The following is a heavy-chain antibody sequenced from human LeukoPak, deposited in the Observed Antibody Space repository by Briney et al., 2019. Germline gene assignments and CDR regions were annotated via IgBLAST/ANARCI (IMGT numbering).Heavy chain of an antibody. V-gene: IGHV3-30*18. CDR1: GFTFSSYG. Sequence: PGGSLSLSCAASGFTFSSYGMHWVRQAPGKGLEWVAVISYDGSNKYYADSVRGRFTISRDNSKNTLYLQMNSLRAEDTAVYYCAKPYDYGGMDVWGQGTTVTVSS. CDR2: ISYDGSNK. CDR3: AKPYDYGGMDV. J-gene: IGHJ6*02.